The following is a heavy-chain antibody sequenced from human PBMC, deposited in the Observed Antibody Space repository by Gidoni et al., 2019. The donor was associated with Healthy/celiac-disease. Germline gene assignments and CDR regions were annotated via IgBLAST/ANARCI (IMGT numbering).Heavy chain of an antibody. D-gene: IGHD3-22*01. J-gene: IGHJ4*02. CDR1: RVTFRSDG. Sequence: QVQLVESGGCVVQPGRSLRLHCAASRVTFRSDGMHWVRQTPGKGLEWVAVISNDGRTKYYADSVKGGFTISRDNSKNPLYLQMNSLRAEDTALYYCASLWGGYYDSSAVLDNWGQEPLVTVSS. CDR3: ASLWGGYYDSSAVLDN. CDR2: ISNDGRTK. V-gene: IGHV3-30*03.